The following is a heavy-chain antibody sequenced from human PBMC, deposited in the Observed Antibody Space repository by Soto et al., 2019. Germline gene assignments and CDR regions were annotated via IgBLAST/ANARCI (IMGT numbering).Heavy chain of an antibody. J-gene: IGHJ3*02. CDR3: ARVCIAVATGGGDAFDI. CDR1: GGSISSSNW. Sequence: PSETLSLTCAVSGGSISSSNWWSWVRQPPGKGLEWIGEIYHSGSTNYNPSLKSRVTISVDKSKNQFSLKLSSVTAADTAVYYCARVCIAVATGGGDAFDIWGQGTMVT. V-gene: IGHV4-4*02. CDR2: IYHSGST. D-gene: IGHD6-19*01.